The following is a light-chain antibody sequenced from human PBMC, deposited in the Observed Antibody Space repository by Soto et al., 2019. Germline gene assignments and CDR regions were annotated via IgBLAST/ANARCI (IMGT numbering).Light chain of an antibody. Sequence: EIVLTQSPVTLSLSPGERATLSCRASQSVSSYLAWYQQKPGQAPRLLIYDASNRATGIPARFSGSGSGTAFPPTTSSLDPKDFGVYYGQHRSNGQVPSAQGTRLKI. CDR2: DAS. V-gene: IGKV3-11*01. J-gene: IGKJ5*01. CDR3: QHRSNGQVP. CDR1: QSVSSY.